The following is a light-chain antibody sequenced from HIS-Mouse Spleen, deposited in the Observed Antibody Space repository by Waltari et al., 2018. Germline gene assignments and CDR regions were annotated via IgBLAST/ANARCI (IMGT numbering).Light chain of an antibody. CDR1: SSDVGGYNY. Sequence: QSALTQPAPVSVSPGQSITISCTGTSSDVGGYNYVSWYQQHPGKAPKLMIYEVRNRPSGVSNRFSGSKSGNTASLTISGLQAEDEADYYCSSYTSSSTVVFGGGTKLTVL. J-gene: IGLJ2*01. CDR3: SSYTSSSTVV. CDR2: EVR. V-gene: IGLV2-14*01.